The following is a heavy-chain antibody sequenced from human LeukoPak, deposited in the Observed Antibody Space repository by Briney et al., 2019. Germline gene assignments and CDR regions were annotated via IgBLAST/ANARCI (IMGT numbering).Heavy chain of an antibody. Sequence: SETLSLTCAVYGGSFSGYYWSWIRQPPGKGLEWIGEINHSGSTNYNPSLKSRVTISVYKSKNQFALKLSSVTAADPAVYYCASNPIVVVVAATPGWFDPWGQGTPVTVSS. CDR1: GGSFSGYY. D-gene: IGHD2-15*01. J-gene: IGHJ5*02. V-gene: IGHV4-34*01. CDR3: ASNPIVVVVAATPGWFDP. CDR2: INHSGST.